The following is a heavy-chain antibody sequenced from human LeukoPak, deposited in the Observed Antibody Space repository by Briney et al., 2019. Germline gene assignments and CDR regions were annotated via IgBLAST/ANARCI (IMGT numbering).Heavy chain of an antibody. J-gene: IGHJ4*02. CDR3: ARGRGDSRGTAFDF. D-gene: IGHD3-16*01. CDR2: IYYTGST. V-gene: IGHV4-61*01. CDR1: GGSLRGDSINQYY. Sequence: SSETLSLTCTVSGGSLRGDSINQYYWSWIRQPPGKGLEWIGYIYYTGSTTYSPSLKSRVSISIDMSTNQVSLKLSSVTTADTAIYYCARGRGDSRGTAFDFWGQGNLVTVSS.